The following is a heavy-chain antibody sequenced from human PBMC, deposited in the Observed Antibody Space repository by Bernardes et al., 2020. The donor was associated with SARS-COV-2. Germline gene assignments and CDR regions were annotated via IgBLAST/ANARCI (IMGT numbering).Heavy chain of an antibody. V-gene: IGHV5-51*01. Sequence: GESLNISCKDPQHIFTNYCIGSVRQMPGKGLEWMATINPRDSNTLYTPPFQAQVTISADKSISTAYLQWSSLRASDTAMYCCARHKYSHGLDFFDYWGQGTLVTVSS. J-gene: IGHJ4*02. CDR3: ARHKYSHGLDFFDY. CDR2: INPRDSNT. D-gene: IGHD1-26*01. CDR1: QHIFTNYC.